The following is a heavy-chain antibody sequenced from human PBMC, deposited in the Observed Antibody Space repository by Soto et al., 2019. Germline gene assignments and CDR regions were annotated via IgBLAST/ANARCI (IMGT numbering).Heavy chain of an antibody. D-gene: IGHD3-10*01. CDR1: GFTFSSYA. Sequence: EVQLLESGGGLVQPGGSLRLSCAASGFTFSSYAMSWVRQAPGKGLEWVSTISGAGSTYYADSVTGRFTISRDNSKNTLYLQMNSLRAEDTAVYYCAKDRDGSGRVDWFHPWGQGTLVTVSS. CDR3: AKDRDGSGRVDWFHP. J-gene: IGHJ5*02. V-gene: IGHV3-23*01. CDR2: ISGAGST.